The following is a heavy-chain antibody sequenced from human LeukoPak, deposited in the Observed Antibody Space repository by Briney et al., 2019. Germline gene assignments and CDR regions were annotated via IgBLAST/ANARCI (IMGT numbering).Heavy chain of an antibody. CDR1: GFTFSNFG. CDR2: IWYDGSNK. CDR3: ARGGVYYDSSGFV. Sequence: GGSLRLSCAASGFTFSNFGIHWVRQAPGKGLEWVAVIWYDGSNKYYADSVKGRFTISRDNSKNTLYLQMNSLRAEDTAVYYCARGGVYYDSSGFVWGQGTLVTVSS. D-gene: IGHD3-22*01. V-gene: IGHV3-30*19. J-gene: IGHJ4*02.